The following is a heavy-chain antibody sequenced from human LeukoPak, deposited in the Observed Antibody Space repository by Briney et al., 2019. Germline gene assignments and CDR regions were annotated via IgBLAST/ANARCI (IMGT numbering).Heavy chain of an antibody. D-gene: IGHD3-10*01. CDR1: GGTFSSYA. CDR3: ARSLNGGSGSYSRGIYYYGMDV. CDR2: IIPILGIA. J-gene: IGHJ6*02. Sequence: SVKVSCKASGGTFSSYAISWVRQAPGQGLEWMGRIIPILGIANYAQKFQGGVTITADKSTSTAYMELSSLRSEDTAVYYCARSLNGGSGSYSRGIYYYGMDVWGQGTTVTVSS. V-gene: IGHV1-69*04.